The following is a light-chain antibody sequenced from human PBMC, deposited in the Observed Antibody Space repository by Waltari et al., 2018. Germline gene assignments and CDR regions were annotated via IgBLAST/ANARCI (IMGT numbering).Light chain of an antibody. J-gene: IGKJ5*01. Sequence: ETVLTQSPATLSVSPGEAVTPSCRASQSVSPNLAWYQQKRGQAPRLLIYSTFTRAPGVPDRFWGSGSGTEFTLTITSLQSEDSAIYYCQQYQNWPPITFGQGTRLEIK. CDR1: QSVSPN. V-gene: IGKV3-15*01. CDR2: STF. CDR3: QQYQNWPPIT.